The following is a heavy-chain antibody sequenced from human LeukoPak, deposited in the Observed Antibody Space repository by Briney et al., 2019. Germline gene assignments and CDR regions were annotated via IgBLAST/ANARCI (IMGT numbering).Heavy chain of an antibody. CDR3: ARDYGDYAFGY. Sequence: ASVKVSCKASGDTFSNYGLSWVRQAPGQGLEWMGWINTNTGNPTYAQGFTGRFVFSLDTSVSTAYLQISSLKAEDTAVYYCARDYGDYAFGYWGQGTLVTVSS. D-gene: IGHD4-17*01. J-gene: IGHJ4*02. CDR2: INTNTGNP. CDR1: GDTFSNYG. V-gene: IGHV7-4-1*02.